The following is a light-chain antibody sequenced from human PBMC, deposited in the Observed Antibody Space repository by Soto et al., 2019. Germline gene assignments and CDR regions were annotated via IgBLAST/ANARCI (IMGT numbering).Light chain of an antibody. CDR1: SSDVGGYNY. CDR2: DVS. V-gene: IGLV2-14*01. Sequence: QPVLTQPASVSGSPGQSITISCTGTSSDVGGYNYVSWYQQYPGNAPKLMIYDVSNRPSGVSNRFSGSKSGNTASLTISGLQAEDEADYYCSSYTSSSTYVFGTGTKVTVL. J-gene: IGLJ1*01. CDR3: SSYTSSSTYV.